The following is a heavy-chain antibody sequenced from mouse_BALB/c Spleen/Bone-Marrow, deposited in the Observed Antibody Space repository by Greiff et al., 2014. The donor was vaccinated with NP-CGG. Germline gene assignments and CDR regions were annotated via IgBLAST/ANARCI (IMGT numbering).Heavy chain of an antibody. CDR3: ARHGYGNYVVLDC. V-gene: IGHV1-18*01. D-gene: IGHD2-10*02. CDR1: GYSFTGYT. CDR2: INPYNGGT. Sequence: VQLKESGPELVKPGASMKISCKASGYSFTGYTMNWVKQSHGKNLEWIGLINPYNGGTSYNQKFKGKATLTVDKSSSTAYMELLSLTSEDSAVYYCARHGYGNYVVLDCWGQGTSVTVSS. J-gene: IGHJ4*01.